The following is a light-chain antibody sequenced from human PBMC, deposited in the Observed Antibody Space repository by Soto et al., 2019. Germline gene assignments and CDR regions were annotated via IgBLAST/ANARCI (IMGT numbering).Light chain of an antibody. CDR2: DVT. CDR1: SSDVGGYDH. V-gene: IGLV2-14*03. CDR3: SSYTNKDTLL. J-gene: IGLJ3*02. Sequence: QSVLTQPASVSGSPGQSITISCTGTSSDVGGYDHVSSYQQHPGKAPKLIIYDVTVRPSGISPRFSGSKSDNTASLAVSGLQPEDEADYYCSSYTNKDTLLFGGGTKVTVL.